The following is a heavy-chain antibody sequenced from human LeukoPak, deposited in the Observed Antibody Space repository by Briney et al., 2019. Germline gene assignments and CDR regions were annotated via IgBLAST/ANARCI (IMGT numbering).Heavy chain of an antibody. CDR3: AKGGYDPFDY. Sequence: GGSLRLSCAASGFTFSNFAISWVRQAPGKGLEWVSAIRPDGSKTYYTDSVRGRFTISRDNSYNTLYLQMTSLRVEDTAIYYCAKGGYDPFDYWGQGTLVTVSS. CDR2: IRPDGSKT. J-gene: IGHJ4*02. CDR1: GFTFSNFA. V-gene: IGHV3-23*01. D-gene: IGHD5-12*01.